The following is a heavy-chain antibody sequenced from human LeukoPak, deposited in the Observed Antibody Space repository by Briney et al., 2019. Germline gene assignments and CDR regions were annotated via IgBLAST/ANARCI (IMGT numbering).Heavy chain of an antibody. V-gene: IGHV4-59*01. CDR3: ARGRMAGTYVFDS. D-gene: IGHD6-19*01. J-gene: IGHJ4*02. CDR2: IYYSGST. Sequence: KPSETLSLTCTVSGGSISSYYWSWIRQPPGKGLEWIGYIYYSGSTNYNPSLKSRVTISVDTSKNQFSLKLSSVTAADTAVYYCARGRMAGTYVFDSWGQGTLVTVSS. CDR1: GGSISSYY.